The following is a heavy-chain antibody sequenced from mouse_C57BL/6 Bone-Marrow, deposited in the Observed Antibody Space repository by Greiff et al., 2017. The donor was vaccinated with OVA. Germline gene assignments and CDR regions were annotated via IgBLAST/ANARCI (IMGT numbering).Heavy chain of an antibody. D-gene: IGHD2-14*01. J-gene: IGHJ3*01. Sequence: VQLQQSVAELVRPGASVKLSCTASGFNIKNTYMPWVKQRPEQGLEWIGRIDPANGNTKYAPKFQGKATITADTSSNTAYLQLSSLTSEDTAIYCGARGVRRRAWFAYWGQGTLVTVSA. CDR1: GFNIKNTY. CDR3: ARGVRRRAWFAY. V-gene: IGHV14-3*01. CDR2: IDPANGNT.